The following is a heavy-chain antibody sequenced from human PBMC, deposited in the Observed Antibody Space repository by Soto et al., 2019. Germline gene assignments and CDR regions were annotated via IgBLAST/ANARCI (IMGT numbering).Heavy chain of an antibody. Sequence: EVQLVESGGGLVQPGGSLRLSCAASGFTFSDHYMDWVRQAPGKGLEWVGRIRKKANSYTTDYAASVKGRFTISRDDSENSLYLQMNSLKPEDRAVYYCTRVPRTAVTTYLDVGGQGTTVTVSS. CDR2: IRKKANSYTT. D-gene: IGHD4-17*01. CDR1: GFTFSDHY. J-gene: IGHJ6*02. V-gene: IGHV3-72*01. CDR3: TRVPRTAVTTYLDV.